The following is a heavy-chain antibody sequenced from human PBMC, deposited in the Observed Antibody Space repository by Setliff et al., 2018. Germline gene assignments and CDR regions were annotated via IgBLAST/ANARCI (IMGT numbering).Heavy chain of an antibody. CDR3: ARGGERYHSAS. Sequence: PSETLSLTCAVYGGSFSGYYWSWIRQPPGKGLEWIGEINHSGSTNYNPSLKSRVTISVDTSKDQFSLKLISMTAADTAVYYCARGGERYHSASWGQGTLVTVSS. J-gene: IGHJ4*02. D-gene: IGHD1-1*01. V-gene: IGHV4-34*01. CDR1: GGSFSGYY. CDR2: INHSGST.